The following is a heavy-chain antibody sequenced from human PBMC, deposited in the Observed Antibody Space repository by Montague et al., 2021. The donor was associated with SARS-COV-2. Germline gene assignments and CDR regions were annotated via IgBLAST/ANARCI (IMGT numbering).Heavy chain of an antibody. D-gene: IGHD3-16*02. V-gene: IGHV4-4*07. CDR3: ARDLIVYDYVWGSYRPYGMDV. CDR1: GGSISSYY. J-gene: IGHJ6*02. CDR2: IYTSGST. Sequence: SETLSLTCAVYGGSISSYYWSRIRRPAGKGLEWIGRIYTSGSTNYNPSLKSRVTMSVDTSKNQFSLKLSSVTAADTAVYYCARDLIVYDYVWGSYRPYGMDVWGQGTTVTVSS.